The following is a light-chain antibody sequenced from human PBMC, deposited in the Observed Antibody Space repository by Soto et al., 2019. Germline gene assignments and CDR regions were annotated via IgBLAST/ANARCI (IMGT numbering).Light chain of an antibody. Sequence: QSVLTQPPSGSGSPGQRVTISCTGSSSNIGAGYDVHWYQQLPGTAPKLLSYSNSNRPSGVHDRFSGSKTGSSSSLAITGLQDEDEADYYCQSYDSSLSSYVFGSGTKVTVL. CDR1: SSNIGAGYD. V-gene: IGLV1-40*01. CDR2: SNS. J-gene: IGLJ1*01. CDR3: QSYDSSLSSYV.